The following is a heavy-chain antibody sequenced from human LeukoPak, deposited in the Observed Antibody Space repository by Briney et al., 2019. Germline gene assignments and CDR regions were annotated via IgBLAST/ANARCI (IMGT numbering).Heavy chain of an antibody. D-gene: IGHD3-9*01. J-gene: IGHJ4*02. V-gene: IGHV3-23*01. CDR3: ARLRYFDWSYFLDY. Sequence: GGSLRLSCAASGFTFSSYGMSWVRQAPGKGLEWVSAISGSGGSTYYADSVKGRFTISRDNAKNSLYLQMNSLRAEDTAVYYCARLRYFDWSYFLDYWGQGTLVTVSS. CDR2: ISGSGGST. CDR1: GFTFSSYG.